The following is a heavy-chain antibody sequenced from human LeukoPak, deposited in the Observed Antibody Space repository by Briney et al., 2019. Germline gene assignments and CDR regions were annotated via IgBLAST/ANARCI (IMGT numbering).Heavy chain of an antibody. CDR3: ARGGSDIVVVPAAQNWFDP. J-gene: IGHJ5*02. Sequence: ASVKVSCKASRYTFTSYYMHWVRQAPGQGLEWMGIINPSGGSTSYAQKFQGRVTMTRDTSTSTVYMELSSLRSEDTAVYYCARGGSDIVVVPAAQNWFDPWGQGTLVTVSS. D-gene: IGHD2-2*01. CDR1: RYTFTSYY. V-gene: IGHV1-46*01. CDR2: INPSGGST.